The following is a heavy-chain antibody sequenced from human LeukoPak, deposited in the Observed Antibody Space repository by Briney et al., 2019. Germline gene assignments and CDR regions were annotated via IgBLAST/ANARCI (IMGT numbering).Heavy chain of an antibody. CDR3: ARAGGSRYYYAMDV. V-gene: IGHV3-21*04. CDR1: GFTFSSYS. J-gene: IGHJ6*02. Sequence: GGSLRLSCTASGFTFSSYSMNWVRQAPGKGLEWVSYISSSSSNIFYADSFKGRFTISRDNAEKSLYLQMNSLRAEDTAFYYCARAGGSRYYYAMDVWGQGTTVTVSS. CDR2: ISSSSSNI. D-gene: IGHD3-16*01.